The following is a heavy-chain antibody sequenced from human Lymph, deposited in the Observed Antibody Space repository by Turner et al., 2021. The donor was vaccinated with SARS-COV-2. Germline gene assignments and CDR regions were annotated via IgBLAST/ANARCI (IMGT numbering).Heavy chain of an antibody. V-gene: IGHV3-23*01. CDR1: GFTFSSYA. Sequence: EVQLLESGGGLVQPGGSLILSCAASGFTFSSYAMSWVRQAPGKGLEWVSSISVSGGSTYYADSVKGRFTISRDNSKNTLYLQMNSLRAEDTAVYYCAKGVRGVIIPEAFDIWGQGTMVTISS. D-gene: IGHD3-10*01. CDR3: AKGVRGVIIPEAFDI. CDR2: ISVSGGST. J-gene: IGHJ3*02.